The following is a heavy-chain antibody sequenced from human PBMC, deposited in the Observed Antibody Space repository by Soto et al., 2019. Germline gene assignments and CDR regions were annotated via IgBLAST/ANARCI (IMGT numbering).Heavy chain of an antibody. V-gene: IGHV3-33*01. CDR3: ARDRYYDFWRGRSYGMDV. D-gene: IGHD3-3*01. Sequence: PGGSLRLSCAASGFTFSSYGMHWVRQAPGKGLEWVAVIWYDGSNKYYADSVKGRFTISRDNSKNTLYLQMNSLRAEDTAVYYCARDRYYDFWRGRSYGMDVWGQGTTVTVSS. CDR2: IWYDGSNK. CDR1: GFTFSSYG. J-gene: IGHJ6*02.